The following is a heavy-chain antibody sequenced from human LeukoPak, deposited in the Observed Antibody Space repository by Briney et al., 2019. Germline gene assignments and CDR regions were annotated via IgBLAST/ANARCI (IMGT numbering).Heavy chain of an antibody. V-gene: IGHV1-69*01. CDR3: AIPGGGCSSTSCPDDH. J-gene: IGHJ4*02. D-gene: IGHD2-2*01. CDR2: IIPIFGTA. Sequence: SVKVSCKASGGTFSSYAVSWVRQAPGQGLEWMGGIIPIFGTANYAQKFQGRVTITADESTSTAYMELSSLRSEDTAVYYCAIPGGGCSSTSCPDDHWGQGTLVTVSS. CDR1: GGTFSSYA.